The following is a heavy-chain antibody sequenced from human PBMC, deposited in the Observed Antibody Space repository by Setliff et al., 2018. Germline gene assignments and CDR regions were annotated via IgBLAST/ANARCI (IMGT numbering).Heavy chain of an antibody. J-gene: IGHJ4*02. Sequence: PSETLSLTCSVSGGSISNYYWSWIRQSPGKGLEWIGYVYTSGSTNYNPSLKXXXXXXXXXXXXXXXXXXXXXXXXXTALYYCARGREGGYDFGQFDYWGQGTLVTVS. CDR2: VYTSGST. V-gene: IGHV4-4*08. CDR3: ARGREGGYDFGQFDY. D-gene: IGHD5-12*01. CDR1: GGSISNYY.